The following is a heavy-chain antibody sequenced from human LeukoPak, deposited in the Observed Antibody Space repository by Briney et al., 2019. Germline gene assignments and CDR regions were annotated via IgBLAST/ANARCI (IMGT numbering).Heavy chain of an antibody. CDR1: RYTFNSYD. CDR3: ASLDYYDSSGFGAFDI. Sequence: ASVTLSCTASRYTFNSYDINWVRPPTAQGQEWMGWMNPNSGNTGYAQKSQGRVTVTRNTYISTAYMELSSLRSEDTAVYYCASLDYYDSSGFGAFDIWGQGTMVTVSS. CDR2: MNPNSGNT. D-gene: IGHD3-22*01. V-gene: IGHV1-8*01. J-gene: IGHJ3*02.